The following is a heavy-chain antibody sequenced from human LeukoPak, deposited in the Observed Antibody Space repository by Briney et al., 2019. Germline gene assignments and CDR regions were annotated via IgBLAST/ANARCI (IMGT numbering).Heavy chain of an antibody. J-gene: IGHJ4*02. V-gene: IGHV3-53*01. CDR3: ARARTYGSGSYYNDY. CDR1: GFTVSSNY. CDR2: IYSGGST. D-gene: IGHD3-10*01. Sequence: GSLRLSCAASGFTVSSNYMSWVRQAPGKGLEWVSVIYSGGSTYYADSVKGRFTISRDNSKNTLYLQMNSLRAEDTAVYYCARARTYGSGSYYNDYWGQGTLVTVSS.